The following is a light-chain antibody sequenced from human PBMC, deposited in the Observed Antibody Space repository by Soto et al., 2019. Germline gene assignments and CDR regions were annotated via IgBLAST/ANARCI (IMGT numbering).Light chain of an antibody. J-gene: IGLJ1*01. CDR1: SSDVGGYNY. CDR2: DVG. CDR3: SSYTSGGTDFV. Sequence: QSALTQPASVSGSPGQSITISCTGTSSDVGGYNYVSWYQQHPGKAPKLMIYDVGDRPSGVSNRFSGSKSGNTASLTISGLQAEDEADYYCSSYTSGGTDFVFGAGTKVTVL. V-gene: IGLV2-14*03.